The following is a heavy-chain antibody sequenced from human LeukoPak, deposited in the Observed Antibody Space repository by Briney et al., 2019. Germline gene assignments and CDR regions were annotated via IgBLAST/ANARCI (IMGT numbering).Heavy chain of an antibody. CDR3: AKDRRMVRGVVDY. Sequence: GGSLRLSCAASGFTFGSYAMSWVRQAPGKGLEWVSAISGSGGSTYYADSVKGRFTISRDNSKNTLYLQMDSLRAEDTAVYYCAKDRRMVRGVVDYWGQGTLVTVSS. D-gene: IGHD3-10*01. CDR2: ISGSGGST. V-gene: IGHV3-23*01. CDR1: GFTFGSYA. J-gene: IGHJ4*02.